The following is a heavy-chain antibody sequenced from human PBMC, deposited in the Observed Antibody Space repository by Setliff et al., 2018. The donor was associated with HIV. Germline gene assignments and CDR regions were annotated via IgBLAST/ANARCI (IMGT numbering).Heavy chain of an antibody. V-gene: IGHV3-7*03. CDR3: AVDSRSRPTT. CDR1: GFVFSDFW. J-gene: IGHJ5*02. CDR2: INDDGNKK. D-gene: IGHD5-12*01. Sequence: GGSLRLSCAASGFVFSDFWMSWARQAPGKGLEWVANINDDGNKKWYVGSARGRFTISRDNAKNSLYLEMNRLRAEDTAVYFCAVDSRSRPTTWGQGTLVTVSS.